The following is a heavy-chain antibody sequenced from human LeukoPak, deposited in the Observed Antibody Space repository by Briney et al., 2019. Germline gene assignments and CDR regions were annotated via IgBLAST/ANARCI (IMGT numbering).Heavy chain of an antibody. CDR1: GGSFSGYY. CDR3: ARRNYGGTLEY. V-gene: IGHV4-39*01. D-gene: IGHD4-23*01. Sequence: SETLSLTCAVYGGSFSGYYWAWIRQPPGKGLEWIGSIYSGGGTFYHPSLRTRVTISVDTSQKQFSLTLPSVTAADTAVYYCARRNYGGTLEYWGQGTLVTVSS. CDR2: IYSGGGT. J-gene: IGHJ4*02.